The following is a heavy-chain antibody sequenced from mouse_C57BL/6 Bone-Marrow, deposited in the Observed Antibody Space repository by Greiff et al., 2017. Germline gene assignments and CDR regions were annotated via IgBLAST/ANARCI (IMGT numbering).Heavy chain of an antibody. CDR3: TTDGSFAY. J-gene: IGHJ3*01. Sequence: VQLQQSGAELVRPGASVKLSCTASGFNIKDDYMHWVKQRPEQGLEWIGWIDPENGDTEYASKFQGKATITADTSSNTAYLQLSSLTSKETAVYYCTTDGSFAYWGQGTLVTVSA. D-gene: IGHD2-3*01. CDR2: IDPENGDT. V-gene: IGHV14-4*01. CDR1: GFNIKDDY.